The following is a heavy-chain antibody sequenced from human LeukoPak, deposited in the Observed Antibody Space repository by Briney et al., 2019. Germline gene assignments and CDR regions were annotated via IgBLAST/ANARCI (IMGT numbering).Heavy chain of an antibody. CDR1: GFTFSSYG. Sequence: PGGSLRLSCAASGFTFSSYGMHWDRQAPGKGLEWVAVISYDGSNKYYADSVKGRFTISRDNSKNTLYLQMNSLRAEDTAVYYCAKDGQYQLLLYYFDYWGQGTLVTVSS. V-gene: IGHV3-30*18. CDR2: ISYDGSNK. CDR3: AKDGQYQLLLYYFDY. D-gene: IGHD2-2*01. J-gene: IGHJ4*02.